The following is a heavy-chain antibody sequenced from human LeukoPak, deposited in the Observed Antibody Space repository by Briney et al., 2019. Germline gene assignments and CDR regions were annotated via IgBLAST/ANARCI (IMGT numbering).Heavy chain of an antibody. D-gene: IGHD1-26*01. CDR3: TICLGVTAREGQSYY. V-gene: IGHV1-2*02. J-gene: IGHJ4*02. CDR2: INPNSGGT. CDR1: AYTFTVYY. Sequence: ASVKVSCKDSAYTFTVYYMHWGRQAPGQGLEWMGWINPNSGGTNYAQKFQGRVTMTRDTSISTAYMELSRLRSDDTAVYYCTICLGVTAREGQSYYWGPGTLVTVSS.